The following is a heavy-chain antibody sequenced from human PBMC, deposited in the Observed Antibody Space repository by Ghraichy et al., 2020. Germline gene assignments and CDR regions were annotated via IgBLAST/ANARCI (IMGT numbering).Heavy chain of an antibody. J-gene: IGHJ6*03. V-gene: IGHV3-64*01. CDR1: GFTFSTYA. Sequence: GGSLRLSCAASGFTFSTYATHWVRQAPGKGLEYVAAITYNGVTTYYANSVKGRFTISRDNPKNTLYLQMGSLRAEDMAVYYCARALTYSYYMDVWGKGTTVTVSS. D-gene: IGHD3-16*02. CDR2: ITYNGVTT. CDR3: ARALTYSYYMDV.